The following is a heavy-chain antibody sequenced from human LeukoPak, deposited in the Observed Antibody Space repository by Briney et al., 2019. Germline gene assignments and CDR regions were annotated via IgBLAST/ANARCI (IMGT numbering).Heavy chain of an antibody. CDR2: INPNSGGT. V-gene: IGHV1-2*02. Sequence: GASVKASCKASGYTFTSYYMHWVRQAPGQGLEWMGWINPNSGGTNYAQKFQGRVTMTRDTSISTAYMELSRLRSDDTAVYYCARDVHNCSGGSCYYYGMDVWGQGTTVTVSS. D-gene: IGHD2-15*01. J-gene: IGHJ6*02. CDR3: ARDVHNCSGGSCYYYGMDV. CDR1: GYTFTSYY.